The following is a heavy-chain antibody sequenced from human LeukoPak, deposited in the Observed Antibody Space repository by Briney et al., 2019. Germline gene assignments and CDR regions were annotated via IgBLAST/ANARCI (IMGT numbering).Heavy chain of an antibody. CDR1: GYRFTRYW. V-gene: IGHV5-51*01. Sequence: GESLNISCKVSGYRFTRYWIGWVRQTPGRGLEWMGIIHPVDSDTTYRPSFEGHVTMSADRSTSTAFLQWGSLEPSDTAIYYCARLGDGDYHDSKAFDIWGRGTLVIVSS. D-gene: IGHD3-22*01. J-gene: IGHJ2*01. CDR3: ARLGDGDYHDSKAFDI. CDR2: IHPVDSDT.